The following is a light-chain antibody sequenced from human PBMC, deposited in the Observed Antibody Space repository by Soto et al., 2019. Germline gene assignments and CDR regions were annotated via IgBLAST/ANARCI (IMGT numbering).Light chain of an antibody. CDR3: SSYTRSSTRV. J-gene: IGLJ2*01. CDR2: DVS. CDR1: SSDVGGYNY. V-gene: IGLV2-14*03. Sequence: QSVLTQPASVSGSPGQSITLSCTGTSSDVGGYNYVSWYQHHPGKAPKLMIYDVSDRPSGVSNRFSGSKSGNTASLTISGLQAEDEADYYCSSYTRSSTRVFGGGTKLTVL.